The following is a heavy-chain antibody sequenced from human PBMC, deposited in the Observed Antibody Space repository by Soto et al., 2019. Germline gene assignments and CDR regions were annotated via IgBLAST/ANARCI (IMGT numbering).Heavy chain of an antibody. D-gene: IGHD3-3*01. V-gene: IGHV4-30-4*01. J-gene: IGHJ5*02. Sequence: LSLTCTVSGGSISSGDYYWSWIRQPPGKGLEWIGYIYYSGSTYYNPSLKSRVTISVDTSKNQFSLKLSSVTAADTAVYYCARASLTIFGVVIVEFNWFDPWGQGTLVTVPQ. CDR1: GGSISSGDYY. CDR3: ARASLTIFGVVIVEFNWFDP. CDR2: IYYSGST.